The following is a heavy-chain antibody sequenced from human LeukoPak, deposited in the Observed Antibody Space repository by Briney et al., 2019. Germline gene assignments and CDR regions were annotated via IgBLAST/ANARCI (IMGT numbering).Heavy chain of an antibody. J-gene: IGHJ6*02. Sequence: GGSLRLSCAASGFTFSDYYMSWIRQAPGKGLEWVSYISSSGSTIYYADSVKGRFTISRDNAKNSLYLQMNSLRAEDTAVYYCAREPYCGGDRYSEDGYYYYYGMDVWGQGTTVTVSS. D-gene: IGHD2-21*02. CDR2: ISSSGSTI. V-gene: IGHV3-11*01. CDR1: GFTFSDYY. CDR3: AREPYCGGDRYSEDGYYYYYGMDV.